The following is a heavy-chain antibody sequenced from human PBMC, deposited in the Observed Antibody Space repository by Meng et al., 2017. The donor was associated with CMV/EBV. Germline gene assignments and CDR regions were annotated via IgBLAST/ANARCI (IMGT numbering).Heavy chain of an antibody. Sequence: SVKVSCKASGYTFTGYYMHWVRQAPGQGLEWMGRIIPILGIANYAQKFQGRVTITADKSTSTAYMELSSLRSEDTAVYYCVKSGAGMDVWGQGTTVTVSS. CDR1: GYTFTGYY. V-gene: IGHV1-69*02. J-gene: IGHJ6*02. CDR2: IIPILGIA. CDR3: VKSGAGMDV.